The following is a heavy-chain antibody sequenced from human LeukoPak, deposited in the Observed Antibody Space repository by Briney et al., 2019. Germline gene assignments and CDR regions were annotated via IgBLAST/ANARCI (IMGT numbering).Heavy chain of an antibody. CDR1: GFTFSSYA. V-gene: IGHV3-23*01. D-gene: IGHD2-2*03. CDR3: AKDGYGPHYGNWFDP. J-gene: IGHJ5*02. CDR2: IGGSGGKT. Sequence: PGGSLRLSCAASGFTFSSYAMSWVRQAPGKGLEWVSAIGGSGGKTYYADSVKGRFTISRDNSKNTLYLQMNSLRAEDTAVYYCAKDGYGPHYGNWFDPWGQGTLVTVSS.